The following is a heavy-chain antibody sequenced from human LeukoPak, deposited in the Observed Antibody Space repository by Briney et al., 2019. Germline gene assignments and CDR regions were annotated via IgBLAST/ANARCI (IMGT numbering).Heavy chain of an antibody. Sequence: GGSLRLSCAASGFTFSSYAISWVRQAPGKGLEWVSDISGIVGSTYYGDSVKGRFTSSRDNSMKTMYLQMNSLRAEDTAVYYCAISVGPTPHGFDFWGQGTLVTVSS. V-gene: IGHV3-23*01. D-gene: IGHD1-26*01. J-gene: IGHJ4*02. CDR2: ISGIVGST. CDR1: GFTFSSYA. CDR3: AISVGPTPHGFDF.